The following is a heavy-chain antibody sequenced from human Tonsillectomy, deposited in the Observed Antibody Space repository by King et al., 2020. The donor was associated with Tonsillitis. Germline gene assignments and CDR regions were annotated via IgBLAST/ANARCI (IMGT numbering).Heavy chain of an antibody. CDR1: GFSLSNVRMG. V-gene: IGHV2-26*01. CDR2: IFSIDEK. J-gene: IGHJ3*02. CDR3: TRIGSGSYYTAFDI. D-gene: IGHD1-26*01. Sequence: VTLKESGPVLVKPTETLTLTCTVSGFSLSNVRMGVSWIRQPPGKALEWLAHIFSIDEKSYSTSLKSRLTISKDTSKSQVVLTMTNMDPVDTATYYCTRIGSGSYYTAFDIWGQGTMVTVSS.